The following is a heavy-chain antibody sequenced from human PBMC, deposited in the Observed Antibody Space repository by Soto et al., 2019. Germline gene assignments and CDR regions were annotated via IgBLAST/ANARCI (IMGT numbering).Heavy chain of an antibody. Sequence: QVQLVQSGAEVKKPGSSVKVSCKASGGTFSSYAISWVRQAPGQGLEWIGGIIPIFGTANYAQKFQGRVTITADESTSTAYMELSSLRSEDTAVYYCARDEFGYCSGGSCYADYYYYGMDVWGQGTTVTVSS. J-gene: IGHJ6*02. CDR2: IIPIFGTA. V-gene: IGHV1-69*12. D-gene: IGHD2-15*01. CDR3: ARDEFGYCSGGSCYADYYYYGMDV. CDR1: GGTFSSYA.